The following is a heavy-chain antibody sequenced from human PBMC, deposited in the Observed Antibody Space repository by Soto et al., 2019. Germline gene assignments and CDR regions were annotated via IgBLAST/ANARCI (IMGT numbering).Heavy chain of an antibody. CDR1: GYTFTTND. D-gene: IGHD3-3*01. J-gene: IGHJ6*02. CDR2: MDPNSGVA. Sequence: QVHLVQSGAEVRKPGASVRVSCKAFGYTFTTNDINWVRQAPGQGLEWLGWMDPNSGVAGYAQKFQGRVIMTRDTSTSTANMALSSLTSEDTAVYYCGRERKFDLCRKALDVWGQGTTVIVSS. V-gene: IGHV1-8*02. CDR3: GRERKFDLCRKALDV.